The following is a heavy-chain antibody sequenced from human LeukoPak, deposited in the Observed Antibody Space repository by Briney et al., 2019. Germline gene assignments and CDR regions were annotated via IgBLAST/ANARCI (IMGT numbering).Heavy chain of an antibody. V-gene: IGHV1-69*04. CDR3: ARVRITMGPGIGGMDV. CDR1: GGTFSSYA. Sequence: GASVKLSCTASGGTFSSYAISWVRQAPGQGLEWMGRIIPILGIANYAQKFQCRVTITADKSTSTAYMELSSLRSEDTAVYYCARVRITMGPGIGGMDVWGQGTTVTVSS. CDR2: IIPILGIA. D-gene: IGHD3-10*01. J-gene: IGHJ6*02.